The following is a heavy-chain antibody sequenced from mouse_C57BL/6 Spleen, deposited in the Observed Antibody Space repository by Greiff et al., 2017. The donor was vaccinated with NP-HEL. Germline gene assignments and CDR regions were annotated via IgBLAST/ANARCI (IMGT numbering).Heavy chain of an antibody. D-gene: IGHD2-4*01. J-gene: IGHJ4*01. V-gene: IGHV14-2*01. CDR1: GFNITDYY. CDR3: ARYDYEGAMDY. CDR2: IDPEDGET. Sequence: VQLQQSGAELVKPGASVKLSCTASGFNITDYYMHWVKQRTEQGLEWIGRIDPEDGETKYAAKFQGKATITVDTSSNTAYLQLSSLTSEDTAVYYCARYDYEGAMDYWGQGTSVTVSS.